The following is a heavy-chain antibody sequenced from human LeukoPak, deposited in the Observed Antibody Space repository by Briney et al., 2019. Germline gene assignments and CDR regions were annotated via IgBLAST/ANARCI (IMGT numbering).Heavy chain of an antibody. Sequence: GSLRLSCAASGFTFSSYAMSWVRQAPGKGLEWVSAISGSGGSTYYADSVKGRFTISRDNSKNTLYLQMNSLRAEDTAVYYCARAQEYCSGGSCHLEYFQHWGQGTLVTVSS. CDR3: ARAQEYCSGGSCHLEYFQH. CDR1: GFTFSSYA. D-gene: IGHD2-15*01. V-gene: IGHV3-23*01. CDR2: ISGSGGST. J-gene: IGHJ1*01.